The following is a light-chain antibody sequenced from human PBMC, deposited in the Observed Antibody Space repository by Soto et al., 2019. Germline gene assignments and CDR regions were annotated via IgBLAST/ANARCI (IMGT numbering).Light chain of an antibody. J-gene: IGKJ4*01. CDR1: QSVNIY. Sequence: EIVLTQSPATLSLSPGDRATLSCRASQSVNIYLAWYQQKPGQTPRILIYNASNRATGIPARFSGSGSGTEFTLTINSLEPDDFAVYYCQQLSNWPLTFGGGIKVEIK. CDR3: QQLSNWPLT. CDR2: NAS. V-gene: IGKV3-11*01.